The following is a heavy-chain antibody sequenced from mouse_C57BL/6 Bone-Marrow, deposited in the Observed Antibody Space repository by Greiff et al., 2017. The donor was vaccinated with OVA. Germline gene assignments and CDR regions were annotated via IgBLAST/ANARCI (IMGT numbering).Heavy chain of an antibody. CDR2: IYPRSGNT. Sequence: QVQLQQPGAELVKPGASVKLSCKASGYTFTSYGLSWVKQRTGQGLEWIGEIYPRSGNTYYNEKFKGKATLTADKSSSTAYMELRSLTSEDSAVYFFARDIIPYWYFDVWGTGTTVTVSS. CDR3: ARDIIPYWYFDV. V-gene: IGHV1-81*01. J-gene: IGHJ1*03. D-gene: IGHD1-2*01. CDR1: GYTFTSYG.